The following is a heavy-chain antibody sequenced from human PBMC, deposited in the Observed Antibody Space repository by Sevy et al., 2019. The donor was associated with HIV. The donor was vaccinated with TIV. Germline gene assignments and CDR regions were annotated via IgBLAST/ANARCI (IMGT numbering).Heavy chain of an antibody. CDR2: ISWNSGVL. V-gene: IGHV3-9*01. J-gene: IGHJ3*02. D-gene: IGHD3-3*01. CDR1: GFTFDDYA. CDR3: ARDVRGLSGHTDAFDI. Sequence: GGSLRLSCAASGFTFDDYAMHWIRHAPGKGLEWVAGISWNSGVLGYADSVKGRFTVSRDDAKQTLYLQLNNLVSEDTASYFCARDVRGLSGHTDAFDIWGQGALVTVSS.